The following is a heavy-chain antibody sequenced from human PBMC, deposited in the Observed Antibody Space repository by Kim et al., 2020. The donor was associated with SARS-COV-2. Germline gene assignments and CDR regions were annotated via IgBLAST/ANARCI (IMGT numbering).Heavy chain of an antibody. J-gene: IGHJ5*02. CDR3: AREGGYSRGWNQATS. D-gene: IGHD6-19*01. Sequence: ASVKVSCKASGYTFTSYRMNWVRQAPGQGLEWMGWINTNTGNPAYAQGFTGRFVFSMETSVSTAYLQISSLKAEDTAVYYCAREGGYSRGWNQATSWGQGTLVTVSS. CDR2: INTNTGNP. V-gene: IGHV7-4-1*02. CDR1: GYTFTSYR.